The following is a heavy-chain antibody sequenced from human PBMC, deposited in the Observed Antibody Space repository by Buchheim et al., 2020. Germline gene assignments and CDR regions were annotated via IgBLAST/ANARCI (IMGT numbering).Heavy chain of an antibody. CDR3: ARDRIVASIVVVVAATYGMDV. V-gene: IGHV3-30-3*01. CDR1: GFTFSSYA. Sequence: VQLVESGGGVVQPGRSLRLSCAASGFTFSSYAMHWVRQAPGKGLEWVAVISYDGSNKYYADSVKGRFTISRDNSKNTLYLQMNSLRAEDTAVYYCARDRIVASIVVVVAATYGMDVWGQGTT. J-gene: IGHJ6*02. CDR2: ISYDGSNK. D-gene: IGHD2-15*01.